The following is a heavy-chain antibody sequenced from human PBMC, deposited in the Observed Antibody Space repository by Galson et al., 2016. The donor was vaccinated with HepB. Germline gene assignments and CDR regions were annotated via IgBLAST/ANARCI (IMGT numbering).Heavy chain of an antibody. CDR3: ARDYYFGMDF. J-gene: IGHJ6*02. CDR2: IYPNSGGT. V-gene: IGHV1-2*04. CDR1: GYTFTGYY. Sequence: SVKVSCKASGYTFTGYYIHWVRQAPGQGLEWMGWIYPNSGGTKYAQKFQGWVTMTRDTSISTAYMELSRLRSDDTAVYYCARDYYFGMDFWGQGTTVTVSS.